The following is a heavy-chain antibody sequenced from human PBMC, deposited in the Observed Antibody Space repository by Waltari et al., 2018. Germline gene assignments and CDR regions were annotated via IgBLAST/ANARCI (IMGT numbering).Heavy chain of an antibody. Sequence: EMQLVESGGALVQPGGSLRLSCAASGFPFSTYTMNWVRQAPGKGLEGVAVMTASGLMDYGDSVKGRFIISRDNSKNTLYLEMFRLRVEDTARYYCAKDEGARLAPTFGMDAWGQGTTVIVS. D-gene: IGHD6-6*01. CDR3: AKDEGARLAPTFGMDA. CDR1: GFPFSTYT. CDR2: MTASGLM. V-gene: IGHV3-23*04. J-gene: IGHJ6*02.